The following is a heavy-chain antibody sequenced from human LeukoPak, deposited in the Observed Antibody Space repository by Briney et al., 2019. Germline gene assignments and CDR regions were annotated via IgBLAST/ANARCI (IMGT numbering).Heavy chain of an antibody. J-gene: IGHJ4*02. CDR2: INEDGSIT. Sequence: GGSLRLSCAVSGFTFSNSLMHRVRQGPGKGLVWVSRINEDGSITSYADSVKGRFTISRDNAKNTLYLQMNSLRAEDTAVYYCTRGPSGWFASDFWGQGTLVTVSS. D-gene: IGHD6-19*01. CDR3: TRGPSGWFASDF. V-gene: IGHV3-74*01. CDR1: GFTFSNSL.